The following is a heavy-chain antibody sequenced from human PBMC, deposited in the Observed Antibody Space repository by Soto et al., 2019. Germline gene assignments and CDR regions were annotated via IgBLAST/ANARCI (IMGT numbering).Heavy chain of an antibody. D-gene: IGHD5-18*01. V-gene: IGHV1-69*06. CDR2: IIPIFGTA. CDR3: ERVSGYSYGYSDY. Sequence: ASVKVSCKASGGTFSSYAISWVRQAPGQGLEWMGGIIPIFGTANYAQKFQGRVTITADKSTSTAYMELRSLRSEDTAVYYCERVSGYSYGYSDYWGQGTLVTVS. J-gene: IGHJ4*02. CDR1: GGTFSSYA.